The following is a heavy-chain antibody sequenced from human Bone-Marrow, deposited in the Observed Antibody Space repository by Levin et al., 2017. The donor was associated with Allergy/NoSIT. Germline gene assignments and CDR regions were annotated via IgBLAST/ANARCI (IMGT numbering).Heavy chain of an antibody. CDR2: INHSGST. CDR3: ASSGSGSYYKPTPYYGMDV. CDR1: GGSFSGYY. D-gene: IGHD3-10*01. V-gene: IGHV4-34*01. Sequence: GSLRLSCAVYGGSFSGYYWSWIRQPPGKGLEWIGEINHSGSTNYNPSLKSRVTISVDTSKNQFSLKLSSVTAADTAVYYCASSGSGSYYKPTPYYGMDVWGQGTTVTVSS. J-gene: IGHJ6*02.